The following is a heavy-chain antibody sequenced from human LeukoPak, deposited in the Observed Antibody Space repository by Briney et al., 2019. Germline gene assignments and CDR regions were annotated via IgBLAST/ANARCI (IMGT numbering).Heavy chain of an antibody. Sequence: EASVKVSCKASGYTFTSYDINWVRQATRQGLEWMGWMNPNSGNTGYVQKFQGRVTMTRNTSISTAYMELSSLRSEDTAVYYCARSPRYSYGPFDYWGQGTLVTVSS. CDR3: ARSPRYSYGPFDY. J-gene: IGHJ4*02. D-gene: IGHD5-18*01. V-gene: IGHV1-8*01. CDR1: GYTFTSYD. CDR2: MNPNSGNT.